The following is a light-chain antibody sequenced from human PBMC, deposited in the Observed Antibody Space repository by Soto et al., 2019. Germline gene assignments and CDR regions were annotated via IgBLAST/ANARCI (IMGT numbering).Light chain of an antibody. J-gene: IGKJ1*01. Sequence: DIQMTQSPSSLSASVGDGVTITCRASQSISSYLNWYQQKPGKAPKLLIYAASSLQSGVPSRFSGSASGTDFTLTISSLQPEDFATYYCQQSYSTPQTFGQGTKVDI. V-gene: IGKV1-39*01. CDR1: QSISSY. CDR3: QQSYSTPQT. CDR2: AAS.